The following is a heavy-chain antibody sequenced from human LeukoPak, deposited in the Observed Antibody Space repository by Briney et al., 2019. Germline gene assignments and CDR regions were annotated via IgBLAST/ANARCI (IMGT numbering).Heavy chain of an antibody. J-gene: IGHJ5*02. CDR1: GYTFTGYY. D-gene: IGHD3-9*01. CDR2: INPNSGGT. V-gene: IGHV1-2*02. CDR3: ATSYYDILTGYYGVNWFDP. Sequence: ASVKVSCKASGYTFTGYYMHWVRQAPGQGLEWMGWINPNSGGTNYAQKFQGRVTMTEDTSTDTAYMELSSLRSEDTAVYYCATSYYDILTGYYGVNWFDPWGQGTLVTVSS.